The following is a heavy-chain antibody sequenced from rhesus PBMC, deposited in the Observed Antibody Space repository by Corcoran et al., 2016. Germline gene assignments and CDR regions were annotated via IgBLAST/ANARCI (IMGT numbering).Heavy chain of an antibody. CDR1: GGAISDNS. J-gene: IGHJ6*01. V-gene: IGHV4-173*01. CDR2: ISVSVGTT. Sequence: QVQLQESGPGLVKPSETLSLTCAVSGGAISDNSWSWSRPSPGKGLEWIGRISVSVGTTDYSPSLKSRIAISTDTSKNHFSLKLTSVTAADTAIYYCARGSGGHGLDSWGQGVVVTVSS. D-gene: IGHD2-39*02. CDR3: ARGSGGHGLDS.